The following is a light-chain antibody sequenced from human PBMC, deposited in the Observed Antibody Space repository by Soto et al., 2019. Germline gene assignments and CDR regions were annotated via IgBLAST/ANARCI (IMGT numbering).Light chain of an antibody. V-gene: IGLV2-8*01. CDR1: XXXIGGYNY. Sequence: QSALTQPPSASASPGQSVTISCTXXXXXIGGYNYVSWYQQHPGKAPKLMIYEVSRRPSGVPDRFSGSTSGNTASLTVSGLQAEDEADYYCSSYAGSNSYVVFGGGTKLT. CDR2: EVS. J-gene: IGLJ2*01. CDR3: SSYAGSNSYVV.